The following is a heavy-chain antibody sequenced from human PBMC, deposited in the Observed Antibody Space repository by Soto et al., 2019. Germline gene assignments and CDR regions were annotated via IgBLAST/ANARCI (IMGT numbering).Heavy chain of an antibody. D-gene: IGHD6-25*01. CDR2: ISYDGSNK. CDR3: PRDIGSSGWDY. CDR1: GFTFSSYG. V-gene: IGHV3-30*03. Sequence: GGSLRLSCAASGFTFSSYGMHWVRQAPGKGLEWVAVISYDGSNKYYVDSVKGRFTISRDNAKNSLYLQMNSLRAEDTAVYYCPRDIGSSGWDYWGQGTLVTVSS. J-gene: IGHJ4*02.